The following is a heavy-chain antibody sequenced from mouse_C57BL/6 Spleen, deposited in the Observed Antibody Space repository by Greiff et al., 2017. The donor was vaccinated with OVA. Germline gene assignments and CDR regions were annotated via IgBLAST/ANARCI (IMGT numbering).Heavy chain of an antibody. CDR3: ARGGVDYFDY. Sequence: VQVVESGPELVKPGASVKISCKASGYAFSSSWMNWVKQRPGKGLEWIGRIYPGDGDTNYNGKFKGKATLTADKSSSTAYMQLSSLTSEDSAVYCCARGGVDYFDYWGQGTTLTVSS. V-gene: IGHV1-82*01. J-gene: IGHJ2*01. CDR1: GYAFSSSW. CDR2: IYPGDGDT.